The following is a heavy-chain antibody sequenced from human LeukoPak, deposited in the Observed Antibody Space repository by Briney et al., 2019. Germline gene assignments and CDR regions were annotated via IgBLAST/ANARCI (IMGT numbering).Heavy chain of an antibody. J-gene: IGHJ4*02. V-gene: IGHV4-59*11. CDR1: GGSISRHY. D-gene: IGHD6-13*01. Sequence: SETLSLTWSVSGGSISRHYWTWIRQPPGKGLEWIGFVHHSGSTNYNPSLKSRVSTSLDTSKNQISLHLRSVTAADTAVYYCARPKAAGAFDYWGQGIRVIVSS. CDR3: ARPKAAGAFDY. CDR2: VHHSGST.